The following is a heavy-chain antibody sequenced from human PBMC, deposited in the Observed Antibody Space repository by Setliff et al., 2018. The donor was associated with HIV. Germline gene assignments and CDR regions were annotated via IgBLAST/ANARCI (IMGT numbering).Heavy chain of an antibody. Sequence: AAVKVSCKASGYTFTSYAMKWVRQDPGQGLEWMGGINTNTGNPTYAQGFTGRFVFSLDTSVSTAYLQISSLKAEDTAVYYCARMATVYYYYMDVWGKGTTVTVSS. CDR2: INTNTGNP. CDR3: ARMATVYYYYMDV. V-gene: IGHV7-4-1*02. CDR1: GYTFTSYA. J-gene: IGHJ6*03. D-gene: IGHD4-4*01.